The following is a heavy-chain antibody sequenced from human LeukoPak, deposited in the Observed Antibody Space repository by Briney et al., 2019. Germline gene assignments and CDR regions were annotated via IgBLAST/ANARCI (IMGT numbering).Heavy chain of an antibody. CDR1: GYTFTGYY. J-gene: IGHJ6*03. D-gene: IGHD2-2*01. CDR3: AVTPPYCSSTSCHNYYMDV. CDR2: IQPNSGGT. Sequence: ASVKVSCKASGYTFTGYYMNWVRQAPGQGLEWMGWIQPNSGGTNYAQKFQGRVTMTRDTSISTAYMELSRLRSDDTAVYYCAVTPPYCSSTSCHNYYMDVWGKGTTVTVSS. V-gene: IGHV1-2*02.